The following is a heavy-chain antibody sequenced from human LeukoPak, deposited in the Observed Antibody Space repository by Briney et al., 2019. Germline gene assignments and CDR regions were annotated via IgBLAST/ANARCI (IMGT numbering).Heavy chain of an antibody. J-gene: IGHJ5*02. V-gene: IGHV3-7*01. CDR3: ARDGSKSCSGGSCYLNWFDP. Sequence: GGSLRLSCGASGFSFSDYWMTWVRQAPGKGLEWVANINQDGSEEYYVTSVKGRFTISRDNAKNSLYLQMTSLRAEDTAVYYCARDGSKSCSGGSCYLNWFDPWGQGTLVTVSS. CDR1: GFSFSDYW. CDR2: INQDGSEE. D-gene: IGHD2-15*01.